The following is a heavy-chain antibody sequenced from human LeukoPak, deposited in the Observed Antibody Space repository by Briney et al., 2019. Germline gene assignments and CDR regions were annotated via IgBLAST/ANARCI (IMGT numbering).Heavy chain of an antibody. J-gene: IGHJ6*02. CDR3: AKGPITMIRGVPIGHYGMDV. D-gene: IGHD3-10*01. CDR2: INSDGSST. V-gene: IGHV3-74*01. CDR1: GFTFSIYW. Sequence: PGRSLRLSCAASGFTFSIYWMHWVRQVPRKGRVWVSRINSDGSSTNYADSVKGRFTISRDNAKNTLYLQMNSLRAEDTAVYYCAKGPITMIRGVPIGHYGMDVWGQGTTVTVSS.